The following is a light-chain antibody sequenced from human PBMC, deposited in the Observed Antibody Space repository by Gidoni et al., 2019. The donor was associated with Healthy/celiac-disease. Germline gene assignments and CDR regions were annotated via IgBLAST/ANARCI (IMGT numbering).Light chain of an antibody. CDR1: QDISNY. V-gene: IGKV1-33*01. Sequence: DIQMTQSPSSLSASVGDRVTITCQASQDISNYLNWSQQKPGKAPKLLIYDASNLETGVPSRLSGSGSGTDFTFTISSLQPEDIATYYCQQYDNLPITFGQGTRLEIK. CDR2: DAS. CDR3: QQYDNLPIT. J-gene: IGKJ5*01.